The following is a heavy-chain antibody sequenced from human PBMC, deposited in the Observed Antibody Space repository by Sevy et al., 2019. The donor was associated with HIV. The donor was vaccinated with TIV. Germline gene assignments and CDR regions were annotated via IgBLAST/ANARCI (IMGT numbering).Heavy chain of an antibody. CDR2: ISGGGHNT. V-gene: IGHV3-23*01. CDR3: ARDRQWDLAPAWLDP. J-gene: IGHJ5*02. Sequence: GGSLRLSCVASGFTFSAYAMTWVRQAPGKGLEWVSTISGGGHNTYYANSVKGRFTISRDNSKKTLFLQMKSLRVDDTAIYYCARDRQWDLAPAWLDPRGQGTLVTVSS. D-gene: IGHD1-26*01. CDR1: GFTFSAYA.